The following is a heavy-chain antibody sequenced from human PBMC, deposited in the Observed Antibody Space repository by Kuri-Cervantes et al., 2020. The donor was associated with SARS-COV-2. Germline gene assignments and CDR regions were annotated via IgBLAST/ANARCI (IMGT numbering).Heavy chain of an antibody. V-gene: IGHV3-30*02. CDR2: IRYDGSNK. Sequence: GGSLGLSCAASGFTFSSYGMHWVRQAPGKGLEWVAFIRYDGSNKYYADSVKGRFTISRDNAKNSLYLQMSSLRAEDTAVYYCARDLRMGKSLDFWGQGTLVTVSS. J-gene: IGHJ4*02. CDR1: GFTFSSYG. D-gene: IGHD7-27*01. CDR3: ARDLRMGKSLDF.